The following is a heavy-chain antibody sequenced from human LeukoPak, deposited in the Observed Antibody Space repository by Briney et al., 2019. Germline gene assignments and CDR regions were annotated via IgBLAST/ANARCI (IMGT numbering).Heavy chain of an antibody. CDR1: GYTFTGYY. Sequence: ASVKVSCKASGYTFTGYYMHWVRQAPGQGLEWMGWFNPNSGGTNYAQKFQGRVTMTRDTSISTAYMELSRLRSDDTAVYYCARESRGDIVVVPAAPDRTILGGLDYWGQGTLVTVSS. J-gene: IGHJ4*02. CDR3: ARESRGDIVVVPAAPDRTILGGLDY. D-gene: IGHD2-2*01. CDR2: FNPNSGGT. V-gene: IGHV1-2*02.